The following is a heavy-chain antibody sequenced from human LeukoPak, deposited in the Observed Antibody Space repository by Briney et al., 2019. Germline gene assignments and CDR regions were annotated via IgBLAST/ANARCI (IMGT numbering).Heavy chain of an antibody. D-gene: IGHD1-26*01. Sequence: KTGGSLRLSCAASGFTFSTYSMNWVRQAPGKGLEWVSSISSSSSYIYYADSVKGRFTISRDNAKNSLYLQMNSLRAEDTAVYYCASLTDIEAGAVRYWGQGTLVTVSS. J-gene: IGHJ4*02. CDR2: ISSSSSYI. CDR1: GFTFSTYS. CDR3: ASLTDIEAGAVRY. V-gene: IGHV3-21*01.